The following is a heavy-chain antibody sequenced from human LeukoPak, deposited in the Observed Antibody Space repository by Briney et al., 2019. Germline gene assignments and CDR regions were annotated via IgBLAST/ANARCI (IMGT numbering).Heavy chain of an antibody. Sequence: PGGSLRLSCAASGFTFRGSAMHWVRQASGKGLEWVGRIRSKANSYATAYAASVKGRFTISRDDSKNTAYLQMNSLKTEDTAVYYCTRLIEDCSGGSCYGPDYWGQGTLVTVSS. D-gene: IGHD2-15*01. J-gene: IGHJ4*02. CDR1: GFTFRGSA. CDR3: TRLIEDCSGGSCYGPDY. V-gene: IGHV3-73*01. CDR2: IRSKANSYAT.